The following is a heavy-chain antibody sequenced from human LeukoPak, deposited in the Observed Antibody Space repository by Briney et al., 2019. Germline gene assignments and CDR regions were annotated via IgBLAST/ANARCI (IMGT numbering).Heavy chain of an antibody. CDR2: INPNSGGT. D-gene: IGHD6-6*01. V-gene: IGHV1-2*02. Sequence: GASVKVSCKASGYTFTGYYMHWVRQAPGQGLEWMGWINPNSGGTNYAQKSQGRVTMTRDTSISTAYMELSRLRSDDTAVYYCARSEYSSSSGFDYWGQGTLVTVSS. CDR3: ARSEYSSSSGFDY. J-gene: IGHJ4*02. CDR1: GYTFTGYY.